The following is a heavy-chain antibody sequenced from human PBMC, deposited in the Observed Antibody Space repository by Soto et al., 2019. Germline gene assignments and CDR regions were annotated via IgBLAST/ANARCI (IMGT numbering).Heavy chain of an antibody. J-gene: IGHJ6*02. CDR3: ARDQSGYYRFDYYYGMDV. CDR2: IYYSGST. D-gene: IGHD3-16*01. V-gene: IGHV4-59*01. Sequence: PSETLSLTCTVSGGSISSYYWSWIQQPPGKVLEWIGYIYYSGSTNYNPSLKSRVTISVDTSKNQFSLKLSSVTAADTAVYYCARDQSGYYRFDYYYGMDVWGQGTTVTVSS. CDR1: GGSISSYY.